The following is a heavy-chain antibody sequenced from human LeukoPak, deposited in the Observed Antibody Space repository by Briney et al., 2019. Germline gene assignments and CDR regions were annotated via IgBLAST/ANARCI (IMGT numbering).Heavy chain of an antibody. CDR1: GFTFSDYY. CDR2: ISSSGSTI. Sequence: PGGSLRLSCAASGFTFSDYYMSWIRQAPWKGLEWVSYISSSGSTIYYADSVKGRFTISRDNAKNSLYLQMNSLRAEDTAVYYCARTIHDGDYAYYYGMDVWGQGTTVTVSS. J-gene: IGHJ6*02. D-gene: IGHD4-17*01. V-gene: IGHV3-11*01. CDR3: ARTIHDGDYAYYYGMDV.